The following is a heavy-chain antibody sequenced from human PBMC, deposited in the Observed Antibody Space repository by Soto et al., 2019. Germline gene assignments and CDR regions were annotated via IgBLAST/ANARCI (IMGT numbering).Heavy chain of an antibody. Sequence: QITLEESGPALVNPTQPLTPTCTFSWFSLISSGVGVGWIRQHPGTALVWLGLIYWDNVSRYSHPLRSRLTNSQDSSKKRVVLIMTDMSAVDTATYCGAHRLGVYNWEGRTFDCWCQGPLVTASS. D-gene: IGHD1-20*01. J-gene: IGHJ4*02. CDR3: AHRLGVYNWEGRTFDC. V-gene: IGHV2-5*02. CDR1: WFSLISSGVG. CDR2: IYWDNVS.